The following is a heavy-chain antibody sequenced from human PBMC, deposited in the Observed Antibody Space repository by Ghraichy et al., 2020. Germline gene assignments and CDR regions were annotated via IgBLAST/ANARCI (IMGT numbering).Heavy chain of an antibody. CDR1: RAHVSTPG. V-gene: IGHV1-18*04. CDR2: ISAYNGNT. J-gene: IGHJ4*02. CDR3: ARDISLEWLF. Sequence: ASVKVSCKISRAHVSTPGMSWDLVCRRQRHERMGWISAYNGNTNYAQKLQGRVTMTTDTSTSSAYMELRSLRSEDTAVYYCARDISLEWLFWGQGTLNTVSS. D-gene: IGHD3-3*01.